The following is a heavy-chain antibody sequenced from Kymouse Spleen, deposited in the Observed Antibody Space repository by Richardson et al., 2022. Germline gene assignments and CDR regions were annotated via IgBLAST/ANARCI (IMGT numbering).Heavy chain of an antibody. D-gene: IGHD5-18,IGHD5-18*01. CDR2: ISYDGSNK. Sequence: QVQLVESGGGVVQPGRSLRLSCAASGFTFSSYGMHWVRQAPGKGLEWVAVISYDGSNKYYADSVKGRFTISRDNSKNTLYLQMNSLRAEDTAVYYCAKGVGGYSYGLDYWGQGTLVTVSS. V-gene: IGHV3-30*18. J-gene: IGHJ4*02. CDR3: AKGVGGYSYGLDY. CDR1: GFTFSSYG.